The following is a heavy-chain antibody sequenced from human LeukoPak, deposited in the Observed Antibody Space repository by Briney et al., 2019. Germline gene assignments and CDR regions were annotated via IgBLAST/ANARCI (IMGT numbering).Heavy chain of an antibody. CDR2: IYSSGNT. CDR1: GGSISSYY. V-gene: IGHV4-59*08. J-gene: IGHJ3*02. Sequence: SETLSLTCIVSGGSISSYYWSWIRQPPGKGLVWIGYIYSSGNTNSKPSLKSRVTISVDTSKSQFSLKMTSVTAADTAVYYCARQGSGGRAFDIWGQGTMVTVSS. D-gene: IGHD1-26*01. CDR3: ARQGSGGRAFDI.